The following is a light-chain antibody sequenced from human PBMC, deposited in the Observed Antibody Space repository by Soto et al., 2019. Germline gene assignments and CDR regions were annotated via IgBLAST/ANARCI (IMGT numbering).Light chain of an antibody. CDR1: SSNIGSHT. J-gene: IGLJ2*01. CDR3: AAWDDSLNGVV. CDR2: NNT. Sequence: QSVLTQPPSASGTTGKTIAISCSGGSSNIGSHTVNWYQQLPGTAPRLLIYNNTQRPSGVPDRFSGSKSGTSASLAISGLQSEYEGDYYCAAWDDSLNGVVFCGGTKLTVL. V-gene: IGLV1-44*01.